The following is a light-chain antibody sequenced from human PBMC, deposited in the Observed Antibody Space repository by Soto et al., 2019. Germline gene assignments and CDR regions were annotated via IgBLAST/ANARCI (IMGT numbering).Light chain of an antibody. CDR2: GTS. CDR1: QSVSSSY. J-gene: IGKJ1*01. CDR3: QQYGSSSWT. V-gene: IGKV3-20*01. Sequence: GRLFLTPGEKGTLSCRAHQSVSSSYLAWYQQKPGQAPRPLIYGTSSRATAIPDRFSGSGSGTDFTLTISRLEPEDCAVYYCQQYGSSSWTFGQGTKVDIK.